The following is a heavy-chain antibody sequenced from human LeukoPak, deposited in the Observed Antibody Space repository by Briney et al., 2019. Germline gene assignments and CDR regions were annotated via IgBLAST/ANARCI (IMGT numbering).Heavy chain of an antibody. V-gene: IGHV1-2*04. D-gene: IGHD1-26*01. CDR3: ARGNGIVGTTGLDY. Sequence: ASVKVSCKASGYTFTGYYVHWVRQAPGQGLEWMGWINPNSGGTNYAQKFQGWVTMTRDTSISTAYMELSRLRSDDTAVYYCARGNGIVGTTGLDYWGQGTLVTVSS. J-gene: IGHJ4*02. CDR2: INPNSGGT. CDR1: GYTFTGYY.